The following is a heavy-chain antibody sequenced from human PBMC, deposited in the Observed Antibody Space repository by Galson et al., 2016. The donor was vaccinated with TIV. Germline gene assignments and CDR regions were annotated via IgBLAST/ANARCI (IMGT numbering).Heavy chain of an antibody. D-gene: IGHD3-16*01. CDR3: ARGPNYYHSYMDV. V-gene: IGHV1-69*17. CDR1: GGIFNTYA. J-gene: IGHJ6*03. CDR2: INPLFGIA. Sequence: SCKASGGIFNTYAISWVRQAPGQGLEWMGEINPLFGIATYAEKFQGRVTITADTSTRPAYMELSNLRSEDTAMYYCARGPNYYHSYMDVWGKGTTVTVSS.